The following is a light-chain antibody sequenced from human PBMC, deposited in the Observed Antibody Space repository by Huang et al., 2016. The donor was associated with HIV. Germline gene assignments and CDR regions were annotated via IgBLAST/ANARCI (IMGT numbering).Light chain of an antibody. CDR3: QQYGSSPPT. CDR1: QSISFNS. V-gene: IGKV3-20*01. J-gene: IGKJ1*01. CDR2: GVS. Sequence: ELVLTQSPGTLSLSPGERSTLSCRASQSISFNSLAWYRHNPGQAPRLLIYGVSSRASGIPDRFSGSGSVTDFTLTISRLVPEDSAVYYCQQYGSSPPTFGQGTKVEIK.